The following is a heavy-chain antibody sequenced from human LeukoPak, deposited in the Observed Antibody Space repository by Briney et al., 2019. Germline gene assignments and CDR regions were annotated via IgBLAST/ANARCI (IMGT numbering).Heavy chain of an antibody. D-gene: IGHD4-23*01. CDR2: ISSSSSYI. J-gene: IGHJ4*02. CDR1: EFIFSSYT. Sequence: GGSLRLSCAASEFIFSSYTMNWVRQAPGKGLEWVSSISSSSSYIYFADSVKGRFTISRDNAKNSLYLQMNSLRAEDTAVYYCASTYGGNSSPFGYWGQGTLVTVSS. CDR3: ASTYGGNSSPFGY. V-gene: IGHV3-21*01.